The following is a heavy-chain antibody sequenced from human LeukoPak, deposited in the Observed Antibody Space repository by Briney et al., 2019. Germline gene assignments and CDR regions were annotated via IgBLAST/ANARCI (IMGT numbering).Heavy chain of an antibody. CDR2: ISAYNGNT. Sequence: ASVKVSCKASGYTFTSYGISWVRQAPGQGLEWMGWISAYNGNTNYAQKLQGRVTMTTDTSTSTAYMELRSLRSDDTAVYYCARDREGYYGSGSYNAFDIWGQGTMVTVSS. J-gene: IGHJ3*02. CDR3: ARDREGYYGSGSYNAFDI. V-gene: IGHV1-18*01. D-gene: IGHD3-10*01. CDR1: GYTFTSYG.